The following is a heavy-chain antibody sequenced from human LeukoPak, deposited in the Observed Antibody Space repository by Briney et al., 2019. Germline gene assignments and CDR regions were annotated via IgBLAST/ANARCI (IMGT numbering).Heavy chain of an antibody. Sequence: GGSLRLSCAASGFTFSSYSMNWVRQAPGKGLEWVSSISSSSSYIYYADSVKGRFTISRDNAKNSLYLQMNSLRAEDTAVYYCARGRYSSTFYQFDYWGQGTLVTVSS. CDR2: ISSSSSYI. CDR3: ARGRYSSTFYQFDY. V-gene: IGHV3-21*01. J-gene: IGHJ4*02. CDR1: GFTFSSYS. D-gene: IGHD6-13*01.